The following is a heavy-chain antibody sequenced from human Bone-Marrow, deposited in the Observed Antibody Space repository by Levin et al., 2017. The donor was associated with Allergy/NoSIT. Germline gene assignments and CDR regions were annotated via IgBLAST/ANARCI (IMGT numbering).Heavy chain of an antibody. J-gene: IGHJ4*02. CDR3: ARLYKWEESGYRHFDH. D-gene: IGHD3-22*01. CDR2: IKHDGSER. V-gene: IGHV3-7*01. CDR1: GFSFTTYW. Sequence: QPGGSLRLSCTASGFSFTTYWMSWVRQAPGKGLEWVANIKHDGSERNYVDSVKGRFTISRDNAGNSLYLQMNSLRDEDTAVYYCARLYKWEESGYRHFDHWGQGTLVTV.